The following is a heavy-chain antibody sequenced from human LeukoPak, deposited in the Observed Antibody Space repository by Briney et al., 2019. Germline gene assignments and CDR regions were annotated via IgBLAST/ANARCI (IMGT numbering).Heavy chain of an antibody. Sequence: PGGSLRLSCAASGFTFSSYSMNWVRQAPGKGLEWVSSISSSSSYIYYADSVKGRFTISRDNAKNSLYLQMNSLRAEDTAVYYCARDPVSPYYYDSSGYTLYWGQGTLVTVSS. V-gene: IGHV3-21*01. CDR3: ARDPVSPYYYDSSGYTLY. CDR1: GFTFSSYS. J-gene: IGHJ4*02. CDR2: ISSSSSYI. D-gene: IGHD3-22*01.